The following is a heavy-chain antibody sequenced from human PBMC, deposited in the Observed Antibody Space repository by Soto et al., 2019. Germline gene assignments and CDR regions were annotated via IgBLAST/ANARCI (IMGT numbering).Heavy chain of an antibody. J-gene: IGHJ4*02. CDR1: GTSISTTDYY. CDR3: SCASSYCYDNSRTQFDY. CDR2: IYYTGMT. V-gene: IGHV4-39*01. Sequence: SETLSLTCTVSGTSISTTDYYWGWIRQPPGKGLEWITSIYYTGMTYYNPSLKSRVTISVDTSKNQFSLKLSSVTAADRAVYYCSCASSYCYDNSRTQFDYSGQGTLVTVSS. D-gene: IGHD3-22*01.